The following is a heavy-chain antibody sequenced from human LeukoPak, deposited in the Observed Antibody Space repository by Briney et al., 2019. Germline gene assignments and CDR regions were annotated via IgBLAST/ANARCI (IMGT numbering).Heavy chain of an antibody. CDR1: GYTFTSYD. Sequence: ASVKVSCKASGYTFTSYDINWVRQATGQGLEWMGWMNPNSGNTGYAQEFQGRVTMTRNTSISTAYMELSSLRSEDTAVYYCARYVGVAKTFYYYYYYMDVWGKGTTVTVSS. V-gene: IGHV1-8*01. J-gene: IGHJ6*03. CDR2: MNPNSGNT. CDR3: ARYVGVAKTFYYYYYYMDV. D-gene: IGHD3-3*01.